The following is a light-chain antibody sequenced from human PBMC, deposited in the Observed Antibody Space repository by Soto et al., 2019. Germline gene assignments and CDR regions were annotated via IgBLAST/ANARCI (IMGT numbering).Light chain of an antibody. CDR1: QSISPY. CDR2: ASS. CDR3: QQTYTTPCS. Sequence: DIQMTQSPSSLSASVGDRVTITCRASQSISPYLNWYQHKPGKAPKLLIFASSTLHSGVPSRFSGSGSGTDFTVTISALQHEDFATYYCQQTYTTPCSFGQGTKLETK. V-gene: IGKV1-39*01. J-gene: IGKJ2*04.